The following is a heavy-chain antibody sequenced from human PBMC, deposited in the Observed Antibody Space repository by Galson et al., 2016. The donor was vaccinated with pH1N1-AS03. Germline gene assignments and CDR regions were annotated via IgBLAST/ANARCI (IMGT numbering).Heavy chain of an antibody. V-gene: IGHV1-69*05. CDR3: VRGDGGNNFDF. J-gene: IGHJ4*02. CDR2: IIPIFGNS. CDR1: GGTFNKYA. D-gene: IGHD4-23*01. Sequence: SVKVSCKASGGTFNKYAITWVRQAPGQGLEWMGGIIPIFGNSDYAQKFQGRVTISTDKSTTTAYMELSSLGSEDTAVYYCVRGDGGNNFDFWGQGTLVTVSS.